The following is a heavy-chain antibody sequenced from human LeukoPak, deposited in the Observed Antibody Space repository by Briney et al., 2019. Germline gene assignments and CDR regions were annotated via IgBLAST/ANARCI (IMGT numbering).Heavy chain of an antibody. CDR3: AREGNYYYYMDV. J-gene: IGHJ6*03. CDR1: GGSISSYY. Sequence: NSSETLSLTCTVSGGSISSYYWSWIPQSPGKGLEWIGYIYYSGSTYYNPSLKSRVTISVDPSKSQLSLKLSSVTAAETAVDYCAREGNYYYYMDVWGKGTTVTVSS. V-gene: IGHV4-59*01. CDR2: IYYSGST.